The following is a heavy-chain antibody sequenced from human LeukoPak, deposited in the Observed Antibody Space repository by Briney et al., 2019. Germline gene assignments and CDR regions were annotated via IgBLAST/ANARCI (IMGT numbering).Heavy chain of an antibody. J-gene: IGHJ4*02. Sequence: GGSLRLSCAASGFTFSSYEMNWVRQAPGKGLEWVSAISGSGGSTYYADSVKGRFTISRDNSKNTLYLQMNSLRAEDTAVYYCAKDSGGYYPKCYFDYWGQGTLVTVSS. CDR3: AKDSGGYYPKCYFDY. CDR2: ISGSGGST. D-gene: IGHD3-22*01. CDR1: GFTFSSYE. V-gene: IGHV3-23*01.